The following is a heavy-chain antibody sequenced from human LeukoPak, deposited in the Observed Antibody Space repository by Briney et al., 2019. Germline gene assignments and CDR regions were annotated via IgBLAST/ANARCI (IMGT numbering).Heavy chain of an antibody. Sequence: PGRSLRLSCAASGFTFDDYPMHWVRQAPGKGLEWVSGISWNSGSIGYADSVKGRFTISRDNAKNSLYLQMNSLRAEDTALYYCAKDDYGDYGGAFDYWGQGTLVTVSS. CDR3: AKDDYGDYGGAFDY. CDR2: ISWNSGSI. J-gene: IGHJ4*02. CDR1: GFTFDDYP. V-gene: IGHV3-9*01. D-gene: IGHD4-17*01.